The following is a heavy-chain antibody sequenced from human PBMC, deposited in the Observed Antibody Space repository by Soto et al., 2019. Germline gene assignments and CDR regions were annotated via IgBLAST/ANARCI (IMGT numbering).Heavy chain of an antibody. V-gene: IGHV4-34*02. CDR3: ATGGLFSS. D-gene: IGHD3-3*01. CDR1: GGYFSTNY. Sequence: QVRLQQWGAGLLKPSQTLSLTCGISGGYFSTNYWSWIRQAPGKGPEWLGETNHSGYTDYNPSLQSRVTISADTSKNQFSLNLSSVTAADTAVYYCATGGLFSSWGQGTLVTVSS. CDR2: TNHSGYT. J-gene: IGHJ5*02.